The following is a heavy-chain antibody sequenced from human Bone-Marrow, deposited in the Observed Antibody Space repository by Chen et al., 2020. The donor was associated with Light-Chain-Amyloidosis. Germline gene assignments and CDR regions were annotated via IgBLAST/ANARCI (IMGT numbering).Heavy chain of an antibody. Sequence: EVQLVESGGGLVQPGGSLRLSCAASGFTFSSYSMNWVRQAPGKGLEWVSYISSSSSTIYYADSVKGRFTISRDNAKNSLYLQMNSLRDEDTAVYYCARAWRKYSGSYYDYWGQGTLVTVSS. CDR2: ISSSSSTI. CDR3: ARAWRKYSGSYYDY. V-gene: IGHV3-48*02. CDR1: GFTFSSYS. D-gene: IGHD1-26*01. J-gene: IGHJ4*02.